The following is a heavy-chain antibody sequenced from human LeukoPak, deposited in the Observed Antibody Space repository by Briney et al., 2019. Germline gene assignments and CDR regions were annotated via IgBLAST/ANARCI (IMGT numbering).Heavy chain of an antibody. J-gene: IGHJ4*02. D-gene: IGHD6-19*01. CDR1: GFTFTSDA. CDR2: TVSRGTT. Sequence: GGSLRLSCVASGFTFTSDAMNWVRQAPGKGLEWVSSTVSRGTTQYADSVKGRFTVSRDTSKNTLYLQMNSLRAEDTAVYYCAKVGYSSGWYGVDYWGQGALVTVSS. V-gene: IGHV3-23*01. CDR3: AKVGYSSGWYGVDY.